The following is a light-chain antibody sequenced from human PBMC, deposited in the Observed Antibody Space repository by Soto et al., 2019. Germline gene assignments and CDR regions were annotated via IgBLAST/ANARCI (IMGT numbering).Light chain of an antibody. CDR2: TAS. Sequence: DIQLTQSPSFLSASVGDRVTVTCRASPVVNSYLAWNQQHPGKAPKLLIYTASTMQSGVPTRFSGSGSGTEFTLTITSLQPEDFAAYYCQQLYTYPLTFGGGTKVESK. CDR1: PVVNSY. V-gene: IGKV1-9*01. J-gene: IGKJ4*02. CDR3: QQLYTYPLT.